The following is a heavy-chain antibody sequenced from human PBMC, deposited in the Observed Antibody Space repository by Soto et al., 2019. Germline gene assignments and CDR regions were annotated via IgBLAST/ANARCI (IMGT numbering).Heavy chain of an antibody. CDR3: AHGSGWLSDY. Sequence: QITLKESGPTLVKPTQTLTLTCTFSGFSLNSPAVGVNWIRQPPGKALEWLALIYWDDDNHYSPSLKSRLTITKDTSKNQVVLTMTNMDPVATATYYCAHGSGWLSDYWGQGTLVTVSS. D-gene: IGHD6-19*01. J-gene: IGHJ4*02. V-gene: IGHV2-5*02. CDR1: GFSLNSPAVG. CDR2: IYWDDDN.